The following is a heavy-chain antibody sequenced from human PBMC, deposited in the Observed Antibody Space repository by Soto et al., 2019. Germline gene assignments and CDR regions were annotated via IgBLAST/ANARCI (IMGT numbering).Heavy chain of an antibody. CDR3: ARHLAAGDS. Sequence: QVQLVQSGAEVKKPGASVRVSCKASGYTFTSYYIHWVRQAPGQGLEWMAIVNPTGGSTNYAQKFKGSVTVTFDTSTSTVFMELNSLRYEDTAVYYCARHLAAGDSWGQGTLVTVSS. V-gene: IGHV1-46*03. CDR2: VNPTGGST. D-gene: IGHD6-25*01. CDR1: GYTFTSYY. J-gene: IGHJ4*02.